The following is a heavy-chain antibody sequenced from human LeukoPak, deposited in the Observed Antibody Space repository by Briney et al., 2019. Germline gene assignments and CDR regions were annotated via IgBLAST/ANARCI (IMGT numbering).Heavy chain of an antibody. D-gene: IGHD3-9*01. CDR1: GFTFSHYG. J-gene: IGHJ6*03. CDR3: AREGHYDILTGYSPVEYYFYYMDV. CDR2: ISSDGVEK. V-gene: IGHV3-30*04. Sequence: PGGSLRLSCEASGFTFSHYGIHWVRQTPGKGLEWVAAISSDGVEKHYADSVKGRFTIPRDNSKSTLYLQMNSLRAEDTALYYCAREGHYDILTGYSPVEYYFYYMDVWGKRTTVTISS.